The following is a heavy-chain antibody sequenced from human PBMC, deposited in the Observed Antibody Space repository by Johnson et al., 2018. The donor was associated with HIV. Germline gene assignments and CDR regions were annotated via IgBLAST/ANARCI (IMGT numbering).Heavy chain of an antibody. CDR2: ISHDGSHK. J-gene: IGHJ3*02. D-gene: IGHD1-26*01. Sequence: QMLLVESGGGVVQPGRSLRLSCAASGFTFSSMHWDRQAPGKGLEWVAVISHDGSHKYYADSVKGRFTISRDNSKNTLYLQMNSLRAEDTAVYYCAKDPGSGSPGAFDIWGQGTMVTVSS. V-gene: IGHV3-30*18. CDR1: GFTFSS. CDR3: AKDPGSGSPGAFDI.